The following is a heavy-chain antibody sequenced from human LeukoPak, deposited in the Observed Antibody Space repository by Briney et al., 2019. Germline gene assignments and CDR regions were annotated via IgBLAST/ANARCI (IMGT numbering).Heavy chain of an antibody. Sequence: SVKVSCKASGGTFSSYAISWVRQAPGQGLKWMGGIIPIFGTANYAQKFQGRVTITADGSTSTAYMELSSLRSEDTAVYYCARMTRSMTTMSYYYGMDVWGQGTTVTVSS. J-gene: IGHJ6*02. CDR2: IIPIFGTA. V-gene: IGHV1-69*01. CDR1: GGTFSSYA. CDR3: ARMTRSMTTMSYYYGMDV. D-gene: IGHD4-11*01.